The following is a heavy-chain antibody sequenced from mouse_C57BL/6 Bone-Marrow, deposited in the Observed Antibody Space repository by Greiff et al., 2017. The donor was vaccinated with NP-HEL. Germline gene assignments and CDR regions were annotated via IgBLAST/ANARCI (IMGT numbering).Heavy chain of an antibody. CDR1: GFTFSDYY. CDR3: ARRGIYYDYVGYFDY. CDR2: ISNGGGST. Sequence: EVHLVESGGGLVQPGGSLKLSCAASGFTFSDYYMYWVRQTPEKRLEWVAYISNGGGSTYYPDTVKGRFTISRDNAKNTLYLQMSRLKSEDTAMYYCARRGIYYDYVGYFDYWGQGTTLTVSS. V-gene: IGHV5-12*01. J-gene: IGHJ2*01. D-gene: IGHD2-4*01.